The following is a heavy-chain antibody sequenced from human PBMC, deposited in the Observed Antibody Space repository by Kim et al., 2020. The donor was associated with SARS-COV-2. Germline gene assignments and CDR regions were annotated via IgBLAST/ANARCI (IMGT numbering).Heavy chain of an antibody. V-gene: IGHV4-31*03. D-gene: IGHD3-16*01. Sequence: SETLSLTCTVSGGSISSGGYYWSWIRQHPGKGLEWIGYIYYSGSTYYNPSLKSRVTISVDTSKNQFSLKLSSVTAADTAVYYCARDATPGGPLVYWGQGTLVTVSS. J-gene: IGHJ4*02. CDR3: ARDATPGGPLVY. CDR1: GGSISSGGYY. CDR2: IYYSGST.